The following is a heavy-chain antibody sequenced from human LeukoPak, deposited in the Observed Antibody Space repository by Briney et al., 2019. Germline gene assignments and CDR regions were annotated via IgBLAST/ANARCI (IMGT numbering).Heavy chain of an antibody. D-gene: IGHD4-23*01. CDR2: ISSSGSTI. CDR1: RFTFSSYE. V-gene: IGHV3-48*03. CDR3: ARDKLLGYGGFDY. J-gene: IGHJ4*02. Sequence: PGGSLRLSCAASRFTFSSYEMNWVRQAPGKGLEWVSYISSSGSTIYYADSVKGRFTISRDNAKNSLYLQMNSLRAEDTAVYYCARDKLLGYGGFDYWGQGTLVTVSS.